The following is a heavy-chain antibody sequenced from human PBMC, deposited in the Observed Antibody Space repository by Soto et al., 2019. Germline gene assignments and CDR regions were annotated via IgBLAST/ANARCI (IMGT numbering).Heavy chain of an antibody. Sequence: SETLSLTCTVSGGSISGFFWSWIRQPPGKGLEWIGYLYYSGSTNYNPSLRSRVTISVDTSRNQFSLKLSSVTAADTAVYYCARHANRNYGLYYFDYWGQGTLVTVSS. CDR1: GGSISGFF. V-gene: IGHV4-59*08. J-gene: IGHJ4*02. D-gene: IGHD4-4*01. CDR3: ARHANRNYGLYYFDY. CDR2: LYYSGST.